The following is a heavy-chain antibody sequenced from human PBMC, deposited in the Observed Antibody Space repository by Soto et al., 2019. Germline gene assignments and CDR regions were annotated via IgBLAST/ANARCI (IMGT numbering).Heavy chain of an antibody. CDR3: PRQTDAVQWLVVTTDYNFDS. Sequence: WGSLRLSCAASGFTFGGSAMHWVRQASGKGLEWVGHIRSKTNSYATAYAESVKGRFTISRDDSMNTAYLQMNSLKTEDTAVYFCPRQTDAVQWLVVTTDYNFDSWGKGDLVTVSS. D-gene: IGHD6-19*01. CDR1: GFTFGGSA. CDR2: IRSKTNSYAT. V-gene: IGHV3-73*01. J-gene: IGHJ4*02.